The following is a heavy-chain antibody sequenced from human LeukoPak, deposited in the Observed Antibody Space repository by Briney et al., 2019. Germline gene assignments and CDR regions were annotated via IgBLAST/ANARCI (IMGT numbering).Heavy chain of an antibody. D-gene: IGHD3-22*01. Sequence: PGGSLRLSCAASGFTFSSHAMSWVRQAPGKGLEWVSYISSSGSTIYYADSVKGRFTISRDNAKNSLYLQMNSLRAEDTAVYYCARAMDPNYYDSSGYQDWYFDLWGRGTLVTVSS. J-gene: IGHJ2*01. CDR1: GFTFSSHA. V-gene: IGHV3-48*03. CDR2: ISSSGSTI. CDR3: ARAMDPNYYDSSGYQDWYFDL.